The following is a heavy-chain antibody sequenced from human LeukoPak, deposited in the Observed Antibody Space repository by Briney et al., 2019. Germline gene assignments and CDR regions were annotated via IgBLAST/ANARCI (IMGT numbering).Heavy chain of an antibody. CDR3: ATGWGYSSSWYPRRPGVYFDY. Sequence: GGSLRLSCAASGFTFSSYEMNWVRQAPGKGLEWVSYISSSGSTIYYADSVKGRFTISRDNAKNSLYLQMNSLTDEDTAVYYCATGWGYSSSWYPRRPGVYFDYWGQGTLVTVSS. J-gene: IGHJ4*02. D-gene: IGHD6-13*01. CDR2: ISSSGSTI. V-gene: IGHV3-48*03. CDR1: GFTFSSYE.